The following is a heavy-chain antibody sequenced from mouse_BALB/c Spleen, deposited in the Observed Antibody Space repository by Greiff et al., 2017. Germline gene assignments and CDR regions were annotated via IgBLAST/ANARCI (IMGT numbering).Heavy chain of an antibody. CDR2: IWAGGST. CDR3: ARDRYEWFAY. D-gene: IGHD2-3*01. CDR1: GFSLTSYG. V-gene: IGHV2-9*02. Sequence: VQGVESGPGLVAPSQSLSITCTVSGFSLTSYGVHWVRQPPGKGLEWLGVIWAGGSTNYNSALMSRLSISKDNSKSQVFLKMNSLQTDDTAMYYCARDRYEWFAYWGQGTLVTVSA. J-gene: IGHJ3*01.